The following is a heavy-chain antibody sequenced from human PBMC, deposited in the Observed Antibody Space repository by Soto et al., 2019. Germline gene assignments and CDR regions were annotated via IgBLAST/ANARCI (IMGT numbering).Heavy chain of an antibody. CDR1: GFTFSSYW. Sequence: GGSLRLSCAASGFTFSSYWMSWVRQAPGKGLEWVANIKQDGSEKYYVDSVKGRFNISRDNAKNSLYLQMNSLRAEDTAVYYCARTSLGYDFWSGYYMGYFDYWGQGTLVTVSS. CDR3: ARTSLGYDFWSGYYMGYFDY. D-gene: IGHD3-3*01. V-gene: IGHV3-7*03. J-gene: IGHJ4*02. CDR2: IKQDGSEK.